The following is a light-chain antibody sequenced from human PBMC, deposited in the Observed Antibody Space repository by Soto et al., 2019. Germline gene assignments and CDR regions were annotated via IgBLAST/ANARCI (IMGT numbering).Light chain of an antibody. CDR2: GNT. Sequence: QLVLTQPPSVSGAPGQRVTISCPGSSSNIGAGYDVHWYQQLPGTAPKLLVHGNTDRPSGVPDRFSGSKSGTSASLAITGLQAEDEADYYCQSYDSSLSGWLFGGGTKLTVL. V-gene: IGLV1-40*01. CDR3: QSYDSSLSGWL. CDR1: SSNIGAGYD. J-gene: IGLJ2*01.